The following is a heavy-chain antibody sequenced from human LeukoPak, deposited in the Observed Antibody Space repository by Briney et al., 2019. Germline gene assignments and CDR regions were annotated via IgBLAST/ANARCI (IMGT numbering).Heavy chain of an antibody. CDR1: GGSISSHSYH. D-gene: IGHD2/OR15-2a*01. V-gene: IGHV4-39*07. CDR3: ARSTGTSMPYYFDY. J-gene: IGHJ4*02. CDR2: IYVSGST. Sequence: PSETLSLTCTVSGGSISSHSYHWGWIRQPPGKGLEWIGSIYVSGSTYFNPSFKSRVSISLDTSKNQFSLELSSVTAADTAVYYCARSTGTSMPYYFDYWGQGTLVTVSS.